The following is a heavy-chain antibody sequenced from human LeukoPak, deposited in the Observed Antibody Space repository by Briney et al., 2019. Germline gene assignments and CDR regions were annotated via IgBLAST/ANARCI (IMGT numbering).Heavy chain of an antibody. CDR3: ATWTDYGGTYDAFDI. CDR1: VYTLTELS. D-gene: IGHD4-23*01. J-gene: IGHJ3*02. Sequence: ASVKVSCKVSVYTLTELSMHWVRQAPAKGLEWMGGFDLEDGVTIYAQKFQGRVTMTEDTSTDTAYMELSSLRSEDTAVYYCATWTDYGGTYDAFDIWGQGTMVTVSS. V-gene: IGHV1-24*01. CDR2: FDLEDGVT.